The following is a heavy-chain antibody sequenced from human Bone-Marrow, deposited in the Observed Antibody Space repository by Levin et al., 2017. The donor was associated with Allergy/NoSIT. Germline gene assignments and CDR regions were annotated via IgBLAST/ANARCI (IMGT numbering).Heavy chain of an antibody. J-gene: IGHJ6*03. D-gene: IGHD2-8*02. Sequence: VASVKVSCKASGYTFTSYAMNWVRQAPGQGLEWMGWINTNTGNPTYAQGFTGRFVFSLDTSVSTAYLQISSLKAEDTAVYYCARVHQKGDCTGGVCGEYYDYMDVWGKGTTVTVSS. V-gene: IGHV7-4-1*02. CDR1: GYTFTSYA. CDR2: INTNTGNP. CDR3: ARVHQKGDCTGGVCGEYYDYMDV.